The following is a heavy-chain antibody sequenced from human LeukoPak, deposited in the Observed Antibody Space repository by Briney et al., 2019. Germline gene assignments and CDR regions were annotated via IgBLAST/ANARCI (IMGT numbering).Heavy chain of an antibody. CDR2: INHSGST. CDR1: GGSFSGYY. Sequence: PSETLSLTCAVYGGSFSGYYWSWIRQPPGKGLEWIGEINHSGSTNYNPSLKSRVTISVDTSKNQFSLKLSSVTAADTAVYYCARVVPVAGLFYYYYMDVWGKGTTVTVSS. D-gene: IGHD6-19*01. CDR3: ARVVPVAGLFYYYYMDV. J-gene: IGHJ6*03. V-gene: IGHV4-34*01.